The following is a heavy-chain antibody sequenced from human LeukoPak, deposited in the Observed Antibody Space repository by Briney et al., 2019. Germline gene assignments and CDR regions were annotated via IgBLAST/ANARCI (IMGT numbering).Heavy chain of an antibody. V-gene: IGHV3-23*01. D-gene: IGHD2-15*01. CDR2: ISGSGGST. CDR1: GFTFSSYA. J-gene: IGHJ4*02. CDR3: AKADCSGGSCYRRFDY. Sequence: GGSLRLSCAASGFTFSSYAMSWVRQAPGKGLEWVSAISGSGGSTYYADSVKGRFTISRDNSKNTLYLQMNSLRAEDTAVYYCAKADCSGGSCYRRFDYWGQETLVTVSS.